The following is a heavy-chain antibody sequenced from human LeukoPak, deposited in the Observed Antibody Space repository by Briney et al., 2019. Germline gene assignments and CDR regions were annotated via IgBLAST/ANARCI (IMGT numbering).Heavy chain of an antibody. Sequence: SETLSLTCTVSGGSISSSRYYWGWIRQPPGKGLESVGSIYYSGSTDYNPSLKSRLTISVDTSKNQFSLKLSSVTAADSAVYYCARSIAVAGASPKDAFDIWGQGTMVTVSS. J-gene: IGHJ3*02. V-gene: IGHV4-39*07. CDR1: GGSISSSRYY. D-gene: IGHD6-19*01. CDR2: IYYSGST. CDR3: ARSIAVAGASPKDAFDI.